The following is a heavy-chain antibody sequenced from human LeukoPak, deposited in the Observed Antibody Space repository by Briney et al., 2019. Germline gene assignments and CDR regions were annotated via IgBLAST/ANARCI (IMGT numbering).Heavy chain of an antibody. D-gene: IGHD1-26*01. CDR1: GGSFSSYY. V-gene: IGHV4-4*07. CDR2: IYNSGTT. J-gene: IGHJ2*01. CDR3: ARDRLGATGHWRIDV. Sequence: PSETLSLTCTVSGGSFSSYYWTWIRQPAGKGLEWIGSIYNSGTTNYSPSLESRVTMSLDTSKNRFSLSLSSVTAADTAVYYCARDRLGATGHWRIDVWGRGTLVTVSS.